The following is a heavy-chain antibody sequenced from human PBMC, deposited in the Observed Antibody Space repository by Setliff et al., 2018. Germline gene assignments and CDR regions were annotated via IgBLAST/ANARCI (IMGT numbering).Heavy chain of an antibody. V-gene: IGHV1-18*01. CDR3: SRLVRYCTTTACQRASGAEV. D-gene: IGHD2-8*01. CDR2: ISAYSGNT. J-gene: IGHJ4*02. Sequence: ASVKVSCKASGYTFSSSGITWVRQAPGRGLEWMGWISAYSGNTNYAQKFQGRVTMTTDSSTSTAYMELRSLTSDDTAVYYCSRLVRYCTTTACQRASGAEVWGQGTVVTVSS. CDR1: GYTFSSSG.